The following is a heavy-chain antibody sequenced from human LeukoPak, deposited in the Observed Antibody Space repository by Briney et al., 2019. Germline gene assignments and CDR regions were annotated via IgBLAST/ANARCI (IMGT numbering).Heavy chain of an antibody. Sequence: GGSLRLSCVASRFIFSVYGMHWVRQAPGKGLEWVVFMSYDENTKYYIDSVKGRFTISRDNSKNTLFLQLNNLRPEDTGVYYCARDGSTNSQNWFDPWGQGTLVIVSS. J-gene: IGHJ5*02. V-gene: IGHV3-33*05. CDR1: RFIFSVYG. CDR3: ARDGSTNSQNWFDP. CDR2: MSYDENTK. D-gene: IGHD2-8*01.